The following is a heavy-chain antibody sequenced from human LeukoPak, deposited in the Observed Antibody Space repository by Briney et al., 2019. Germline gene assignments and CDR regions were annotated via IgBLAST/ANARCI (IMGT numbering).Heavy chain of an antibody. CDR2: ISRSGGGP. J-gene: IGHJ4*02. CDR1: GFTFSSYA. CDR3: AKTTTGYSSGRYPGWPVDY. D-gene: IGHD6-19*01. V-gene: IGHV3-23*01. Sequence: SLSLSSAAPGFTFSSYAVSWVRQAPRKRLARVSAISRSGGGPYYADSVKGRFTISRDNSKNTVYLQMNSLSTEDTAVYYCAKTTTGYSSGRYPGWPVDYWGQGTLVTVSS.